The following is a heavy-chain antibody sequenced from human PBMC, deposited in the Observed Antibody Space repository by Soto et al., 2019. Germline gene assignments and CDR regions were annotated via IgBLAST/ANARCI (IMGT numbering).Heavy chain of an antibody. J-gene: IGHJ6*03. Sequence: GGSLRLSCAASGFTFSSYSMNWVRQAPGKGLEWVSYISSSSSTIYYADSVKGRFTISRDNAKNSLYLQMNSLRAEDTAVYYCARDQPATYYDYIWGSYRYNYYMDVWGKGTTVTVSS. V-gene: IGHV3-48*01. CDR2: ISSSSSTI. CDR1: GFTFSSYS. CDR3: ARDQPATYYDYIWGSYRYNYYMDV. D-gene: IGHD3-16*02.